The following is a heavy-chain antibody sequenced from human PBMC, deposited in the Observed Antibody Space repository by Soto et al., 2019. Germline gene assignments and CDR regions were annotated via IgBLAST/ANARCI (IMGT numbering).Heavy chain of an antibody. CDR2: INHSGST. CDR1: GGSFSGYY. Sequence: PSETLSLTCAVYGGSFSGYYWSWIRQPPGKGLEWIGEINHSGSTNYNPSLKSRVTISVDTSKNQFSLKLSSVTAADTAVYYCARRPTVTTLGSYYYYYGMDVWGQGTTVTVSS. D-gene: IGHD4-17*01. CDR3: ARRPTVTTLGSYYYYYGMDV. J-gene: IGHJ6*02. V-gene: IGHV4-34*01.